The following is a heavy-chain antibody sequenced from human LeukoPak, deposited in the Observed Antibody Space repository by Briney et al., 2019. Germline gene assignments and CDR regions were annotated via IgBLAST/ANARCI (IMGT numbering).Heavy chain of an antibody. CDR2: ITHNGYT. CDR3: AASGGPIILFDP. CDR1: GGSFSGYY. J-gene: IGHJ5*02. V-gene: IGHV4-34*01. D-gene: IGHD3-3*02. Sequence: SETLSLTCADSGGSFSGYYWGSIRQPPGKGLQWIGEITHNGYTNYNPALKSRVTISIDASKNEFSLKVSSVTAADMAIYYCAASGGPIILFDPWGQGTLVTVSS.